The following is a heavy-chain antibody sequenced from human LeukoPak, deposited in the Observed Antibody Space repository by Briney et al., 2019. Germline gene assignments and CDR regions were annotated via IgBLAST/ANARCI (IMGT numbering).Heavy chain of an antibody. V-gene: IGHV4-59*01. CDR3: ARHRYYYDSSGYYYQP. CDR2: IYYSGST. Sequence: PSETLSLTCAVSGGSFSGYYWSWIRQPPGKGLEWIGYIYYSGSTNYNPSLKSRVTISVDTSKNQFSLRLSSVTAADTAVYYCARHRYYYDSSGYYYQPWGQGTLVTVSS. CDR1: GGSFSGYY. D-gene: IGHD3-22*01. J-gene: IGHJ5*02.